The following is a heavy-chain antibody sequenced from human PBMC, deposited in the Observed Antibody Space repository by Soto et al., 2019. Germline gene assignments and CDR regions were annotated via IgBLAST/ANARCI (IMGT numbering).Heavy chain of an antibody. CDR3: ARDPYVLQFFEWLPPGGDYDLDV. D-gene: IGHD3-3*01. CDR1: GFSFSSYW. CDR2: INGDGSIT. J-gene: IGHJ6*02. V-gene: IGHV3-74*01. Sequence: EVQLVESGGGLVQPGGSLRLSCAASGFSFSSYWMHWVRQAPGKGLVWVSRINGDGSITTYADSVKGRFTISRDNAKNTLFWHMNSLSAEDTAVYYCARDPYVLQFFEWLPPGGDYDLDVWGQGTSVTVSS.